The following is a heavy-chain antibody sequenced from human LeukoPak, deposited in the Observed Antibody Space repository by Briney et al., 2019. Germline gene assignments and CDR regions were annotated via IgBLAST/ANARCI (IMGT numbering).Heavy chain of an antibody. Sequence: PSETLSLTCTVSGGSISSSSYYWGWIRQPPGKGLEWIGSIYYSGSTYYSPSLKSRVTISVDTSKNQFSLKLSSVTAADTAVYYCARGLKFQWWGQGTLVTVSS. CDR3: ARGLKFQW. V-gene: IGHV4-39*01. CDR2: IYYSGST. CDR1: GGSISSSSYY. J-gene: IGHJ4*02. D-gene: IGHD6-19*01.